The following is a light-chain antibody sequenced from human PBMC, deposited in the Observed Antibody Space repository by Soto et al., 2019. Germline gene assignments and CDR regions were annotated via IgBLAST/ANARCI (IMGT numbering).Light chain of an antibody. J-gene: IGKJ2*01. CDR1: QSVRSY. CDR2: DAS. V-gene: IGKV3-11*01. CDR3: QQRSNWPPYT. Sequence: EIVLTQSPATLSLSPGERATLSCRASQSVRSYLAWYQQKPGQAPRLLIYDASTRATGIPARFSGSGSGTEFTLTISSLEPEDFAVYYCQQRSNWPPYTFGQGTKLEIK.